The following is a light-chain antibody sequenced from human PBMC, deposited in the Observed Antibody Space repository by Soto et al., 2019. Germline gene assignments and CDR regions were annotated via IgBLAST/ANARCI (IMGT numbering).Light chain of an antibody. CDR1: QSVSSN. Sequence: EIVMTQSPATLSXXXGXXAXLXRRASQSVSSNLAWYQQKPGQAPRLLIYGASTRATGIPARFSGSGSGTEFTLTISSLQSEDFAVYYCQQYNNWPRTFGQGTKVDIK. J-gene: IGKJ1*01. V-gene: IGKV3-15*01. CDR2: GAS. CDR3: QQYNNWPRT.